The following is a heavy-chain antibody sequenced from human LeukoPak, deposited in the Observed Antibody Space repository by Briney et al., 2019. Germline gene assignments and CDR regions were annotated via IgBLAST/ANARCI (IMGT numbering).Heavy chain of an antibody. Sequence: GGSLRLSCAASGFTFSSYAMHWVRQALGKGLEWVAAILYDGNNKYYADSVKGRLTISRDNSKNTLYLQMNSLRDEDTAVYYCASRTFYGSSGFYLDNWGQGTLVTVSS. CDR1: GFTFSSYA. V-gene: IGHV3-30*03. J-gene: IGHJ4*02. CDR2: ILYDGNNK. D-gene: IGHD3-22*01. CDR3: ASRTFYGSSGFYLDN.